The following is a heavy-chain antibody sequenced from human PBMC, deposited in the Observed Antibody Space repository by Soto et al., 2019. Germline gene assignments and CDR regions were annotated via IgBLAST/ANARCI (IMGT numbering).Heavy chain of an antibody. CDR1: GYTFTSYD. V-gene: IGHV1-8*01. CDR2: MNPNSGNT. D-gene: IGHD4-17*01. Sequence: QVQLVQSGAEVKKPGASVKVSCKASGYTFTSYDINWVRQATGQGLEYLGWMNPNSGNTGYVQKFQGRVTMAWATYIGTSYMELSSLRSEDTAVSYCARGIKYGAYSRWFDPWGQGTLVTVSS. CDR3: ARGIKYGAYSRWFDP. J-gene: IGHJ5*02.